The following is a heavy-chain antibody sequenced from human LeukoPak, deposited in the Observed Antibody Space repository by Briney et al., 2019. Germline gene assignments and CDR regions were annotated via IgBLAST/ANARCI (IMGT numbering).Heavy chain of an antibody. V-gene: IGHV4-34*01. D-gene: IGHD5-18*01. CDR2: INHSGST. Sequence: SETLSLTCAVYGGSFSGYYWSWIRQPPGKGLEWIGEINHSGSTNYNPSLKSRVTISVDTSRNQFSLKLSSVTAADTAVYYCAKSLDSYRSAYWGQGTLVTVSS. J-gene: IGHJ4*02. CDR3: AKSLDSYRSAY. CDR1: GGSFSGYY.